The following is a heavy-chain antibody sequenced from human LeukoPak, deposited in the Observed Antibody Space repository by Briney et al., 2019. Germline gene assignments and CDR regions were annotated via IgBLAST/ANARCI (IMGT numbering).Heavy chain of an antibody. CDR3: AVDYDILTGYYTDPVPFDY. D-gene: IGHD3-9*01. Sequence: RGSLRLSCAASGFTFSSYSMNWVRQAPGKGLEWVSSISSSSSYIYYADSVKGRFTISRDNAKNSLYLQMNSLRAEDTAVYYCAVDYDILTGYYTDPVPFDYWGQGTLVTVSS. CDR1: GFTFSSYS. J-gene: IGHJ4*02. V-gene: IGHV3-21*01. CDR2: ISSSSSYI.